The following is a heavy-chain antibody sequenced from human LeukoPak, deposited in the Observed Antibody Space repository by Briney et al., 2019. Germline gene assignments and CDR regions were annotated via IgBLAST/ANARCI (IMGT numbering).Heavy chain of an antibody. J-gene: IGHJ5*02. Sequence: PSETLSLTCTVSGGSISSGGYYWSWLRQPPGKGLEWIGYIYHSGSTYYNPSLKNRVTISVDTSKNQFSLKLSSVTAADTAVYYCARAAGGLIDPWGQGTLVTVSS. CDR1: GGSISSGGYY. V-gene: IGHV4-30-2*01. CDR2: IYHSGST. D-gene: IGHD3-10*01. CDR3: ARAAGGLIDP.